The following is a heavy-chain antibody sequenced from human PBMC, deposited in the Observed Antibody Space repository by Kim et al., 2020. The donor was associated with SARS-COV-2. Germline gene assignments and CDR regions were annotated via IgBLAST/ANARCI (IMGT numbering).Heavy chain of an antibody. Sequence: ASVKVSCKTSGYTFTAHYLHWVRQAPGQGLEWMGRINPSSGGTNYAQKFKGRVTMTRDTSISTAYMELSRLRSDDTVVYYCARGNTETIDYWGQGTLVTVSS. V-gene: IGHV1-2*05. CDR1: GYTFTAHY. J-gene: IGHJ4*02. CDR3: ARGNTETIDY. CDR2: INPSSGGT.